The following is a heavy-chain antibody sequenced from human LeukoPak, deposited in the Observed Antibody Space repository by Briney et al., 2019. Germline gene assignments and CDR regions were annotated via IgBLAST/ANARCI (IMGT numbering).Heavy chain of an antibody. J-gene: IGHJ4*02. CDR2: ISSSSSYI. V-gene: IGHV3-21*01. CDR3: ASGRPEGFDY. D-gene: IGHD1-14*01. Sequence: GGSLRLSCAASGFTFSSYSMNWVHQAPGKGLEWVSSISSSSSYIYYADSVKGRFTISRDNAKNSLYLQMNSLRAEDTAVYYCASGRPEGFDYWGQGTLVTVSS. CDR1: GFTFSSYS.